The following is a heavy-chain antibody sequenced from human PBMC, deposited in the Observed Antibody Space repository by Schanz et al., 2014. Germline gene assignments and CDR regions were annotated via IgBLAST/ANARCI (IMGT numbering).Heavy chain of an antibody. CDR1: GFTVSSNH. D-gene: IGHD3-10*01. CDR3: ARLPVGYGSGIWDV. Sequence: EGQLAESGGGLVQPGGSLRLSCAVSGFTVSSNHMSWVRQAPGKGLEWVSYISSSGTTIYYADSVKGRFTISRDNAKNSLFLQMNSLRVEDTAVYYCARLPVGYGSGIWDVWGQGTTXTVSS. CDR2: ISSSGTTI. V-gene: IGHV3-48*01. J-gene: IGHJ6*02.